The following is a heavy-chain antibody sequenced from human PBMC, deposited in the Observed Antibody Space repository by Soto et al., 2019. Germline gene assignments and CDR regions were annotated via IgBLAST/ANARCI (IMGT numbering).Heavy chain of an antibody. D-gene: IGHD3-22*01. CDR2: ISSSSSTI. Sequence: GGSLRLSCAASGFTFSSYSMNWVRQAPGKGLEWVSYISSSSSTIYYADSVKGRFTISRDNAKNSLYLQMNGLRDEDTAVYYCARDLVVILTIPLDYGMDVWGQGTTVTVSS. CDR1: GFTFSSYS. CDR3: ARDLVVILTIPLDYGMDV. J-gene: IGHJ6*02. V-gene: IGHV3-48*02.